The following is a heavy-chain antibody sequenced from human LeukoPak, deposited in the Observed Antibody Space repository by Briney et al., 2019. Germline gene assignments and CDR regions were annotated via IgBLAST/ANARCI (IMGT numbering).Heavy chain of an antibody. V-gene: IGHV4-30-4*01. D-gene: IGHD5-12*01. CDR1: GGSISSGDYY. J-gene: IGHJ4*02. CDR3: ARDMADYTFDY. CDR2: IYYSGST. Sequence: PSETLSFTCTVSGGSISSGDYYWSWIRQPPGKGLEWIGYIYYSGSTYYNPSLKSRVTISVDTSKNQFSLKLSSVTAADTAVYYCARDMADYTFDYWGQGTLVTVSS.